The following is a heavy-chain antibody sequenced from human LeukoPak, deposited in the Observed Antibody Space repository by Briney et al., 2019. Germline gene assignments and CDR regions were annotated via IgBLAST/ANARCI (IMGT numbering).Heavy chain of an antibody. J-gene: IGHJ4*02. Sequence: SETLSLTCAVYGGSFSGYYWSWIRQPPGKGLERIGEINHSGSTNYNPSLKSRVTISVDTSKNQFSLKLSSVTAADTAVYYCARDGYSSGPYYFDYWGQGTLVTVSS. D-gene: IGHD6-19*01. V-gene: IGHV4-34*01. CDR2: INHSGST. CDR1: GGSFSGYY. CDR3: ARDGYSSGPYYFDY.